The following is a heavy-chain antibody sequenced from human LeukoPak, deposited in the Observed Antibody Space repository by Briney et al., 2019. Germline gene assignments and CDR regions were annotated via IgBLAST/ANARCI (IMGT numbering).Heavy chain of an antibody. Sequence: GRSLRLSCAASGFTFSSYGMHWVRQAPGKGLEWVAVIWYDGSNKYYADSVKGRFTISRDNSKNTLYLQMNSLRAEDTAVYYCATESSSWRFDYWGQGTLVTVSS. V-gene: IGHV3-33*01. J-gene: IGHJ4*02. D-gene: IGHD6-13*01. CDR2: IWYDGSNK. CDR3: ATESSSWRFDY. CDR1: GFTFSSYG.